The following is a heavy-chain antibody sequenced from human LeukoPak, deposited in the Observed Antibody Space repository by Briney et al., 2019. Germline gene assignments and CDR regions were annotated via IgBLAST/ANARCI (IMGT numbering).Heavy chain of an antibody. V-gene: IGHV1-69*08. CDR3: TRVNLRGSQYNWFDP. J-gene: IGHJ5*02. CDR1: GGTFRSHI. D-gene: IGHD1-26*01. Sequence: SVKVSCRTSGGTFRSHIFSWVRQAPGQGLEWMGSITPVIDSARYAQKFQDRITITADTSTGTAYLHLSSLTSEDTAIYYCTRVNLRGSQYNWFDPWGQGTLVTVSS. CDR2: ITPVIDSA.